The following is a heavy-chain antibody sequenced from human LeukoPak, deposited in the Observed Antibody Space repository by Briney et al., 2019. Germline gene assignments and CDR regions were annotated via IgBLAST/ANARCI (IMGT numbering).Heavy chain of an antibody. D-gene: IGHD6-19*01. J-gene: IGHJ6*03. CDR1: GFTFDDYA. V-gene: IGHV3-9*01. Sequence: GGSLRLSCAASGFTFDDYAMHWVRHAPGKGLEWVSGISWNSGSIDLADSVQGRFTISRENAQNSLYLEMKSLRAEDTALYYCAKDPLARGQWLGVNYYMDVWGKGTTVTVSS. CDR2: ISWNSGSI. CDR3: AKDPLARGQWLGVNYYMDV.